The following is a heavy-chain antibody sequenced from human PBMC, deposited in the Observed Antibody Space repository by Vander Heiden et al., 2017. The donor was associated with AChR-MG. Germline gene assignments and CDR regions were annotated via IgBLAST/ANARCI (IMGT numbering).Heavy chain of an antibody. Sequence: QVQLGQSGAAVKKPGSSVKVSCKASGGTVSSYAISWVRQAPGQGLEWMGGIIPIFVTANYAQKFQGRVTITADESTSTAYMELSSLRSEDTAVYYCARADGTYSGSYYDFDYWGQGTLVTVSS. D-gene: IGHD1-26*01. J-gene: IGHJ4*02. CDR1: GGTVSSYA. V-gene: IGHV1-69*01. CDR2: IIPIFVTA. CDR3: ARADGTYSGSYYDFDY.